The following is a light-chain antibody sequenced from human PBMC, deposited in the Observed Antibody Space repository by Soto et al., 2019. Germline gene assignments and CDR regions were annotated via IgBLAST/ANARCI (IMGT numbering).Light chain of an antibody. Sequence: DIVMTQSPDSLAVSLGERATINCKSSQSVLYNSNNKNYLAWYQQKPGHPPKLLIYWASTRESGVPDRFSGSGSGTDFTLTISSLQAEDVAVYYCQQSYSTPFTFGPGTKVDIK. CDR3: QQSYSTPFT. V-gene: IGKV4-1*01. CDR2: WAS. J-gene: IGKJ3*01. CDR1: QSVLYNSNNKNY.